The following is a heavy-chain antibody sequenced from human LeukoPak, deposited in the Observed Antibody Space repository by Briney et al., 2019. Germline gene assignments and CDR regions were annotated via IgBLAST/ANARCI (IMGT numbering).Heavy chain of an antibody. J-gene: IGHJ3*02. CDR2: ISDSGDST. CDR1: GFTFSRYA. D-gene: IGHD2-2*01. CDR3: AKRYCSSATCYWVAFDI. Sequence: GGSLRLSCAASGFTFSRYAMSWVRQAPGKGLEWVSAISDSGDSTYYADSVKGRFTISRDKSKNTLYLQMNSLRAEDTAIYYCAKRYCSSATCYWVAFDIWGQGTMVTVSS. V-gene: IGHV3-23*01.